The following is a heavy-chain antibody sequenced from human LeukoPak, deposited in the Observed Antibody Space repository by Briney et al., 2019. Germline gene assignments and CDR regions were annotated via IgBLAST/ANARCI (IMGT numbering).Heavy chain of an antibody. J-gene: IGHJ1*01. CDR3: ARRRYYDGSGYLE. V-gene: IGHV4-39*01. CDR2: IYYSGRT. D-gene: IGHD3-22*01. CDR1: GDSVSRSDSY. Sequence: SETLSLTCSVSGDSVSRSDSYWDWIRQSPGKGLEWIGTIYYSGRTYYSPSLKSRVTMSVDPSNNPFSLNLRSVTAADTAVYYCARRRYYDGSGYLEWGQGTLLSVSS.